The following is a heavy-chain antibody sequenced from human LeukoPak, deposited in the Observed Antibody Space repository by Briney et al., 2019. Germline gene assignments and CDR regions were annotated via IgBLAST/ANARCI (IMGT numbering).Heavy chain of an antibody. V-gene: IGHV4-38-2*02. CDR3: ARRVGSSDCFDY. J-gene: IGHJ4*02. Sequence: PSETLSLTCTVSGYSISSGFYWGWIRQPPGKGLEWIGNVYHGGSTYYNPSLKSRVTISVDTSRNQFSLDLYSVTAADTAVYYCARRVGSSDCFDYWGQGTLVTVSS. CDR2: VYHGGST. CDR1: GYSISSGFY. D-gene: IGHD6-6*01.